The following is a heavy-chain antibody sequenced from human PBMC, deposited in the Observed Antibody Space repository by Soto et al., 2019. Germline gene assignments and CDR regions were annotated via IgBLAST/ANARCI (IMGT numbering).Heavy chain of an antibody. Sequence: QITLKESGPTLVKPTQTLTLTCTFSGFSLTTTGVGVGWIRQPPGKALEWFALIFWDDDKPYSPSLKSRLTITKDTAKNQLVLTMTNMDTVDTATSYCAHRPLGFATRFAPWGQGTLVTVSS. CDR1: GFSLTTTGVG. D-gene: IGHD2-15*01. V-gene: IGHV2-5*02. J-gene: IGHJ5*02. CDR2: IFWDDDK. CDR3: AHRPLGFATRFAP.